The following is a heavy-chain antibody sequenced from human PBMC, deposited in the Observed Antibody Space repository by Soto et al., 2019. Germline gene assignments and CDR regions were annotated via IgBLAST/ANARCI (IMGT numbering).Heavy chain of an antibody. V-gene: IGHV3-30*18. Sequence: PGGSLRLSCAASGFTFSSYGMHWVRQAPGKGLEWVAVISYDGSNKYYADSVKGRFTISRDNSKNTLYLQMNSLRAEDTAVYYCAKIGYSSSSNDAFDIWGQGTMVTVSS. J-gene: IGHJ3*02. CDR3: AKIGYSSSSNDAFDI. CDR1: GFTFSSYG. D-gene: IGHD6-6*01. CDR2: ISYDGSNK.